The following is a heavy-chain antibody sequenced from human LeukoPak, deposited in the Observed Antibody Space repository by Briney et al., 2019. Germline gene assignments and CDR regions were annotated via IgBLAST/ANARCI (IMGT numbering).Heavy chain of an antibody. D-gene: IGHD3-10*01. V-gene: IGHV4-61*02. J-gene: IGHJ5*02. CDR3: ARGRRRGGNWFDP. CDR2: IYTSGST. Sequence: PSQTLSLTCTVSGGSISSGSYYWSWIRQPAGKGLEWIGRIYTSGSTNYNPSLKSRVTISVDTSKNQFSLKLSSVTAADTAVYYCARGRRRGGNWFDPWGQGTLVTVSS. CDR1: GGSISSGSYY.